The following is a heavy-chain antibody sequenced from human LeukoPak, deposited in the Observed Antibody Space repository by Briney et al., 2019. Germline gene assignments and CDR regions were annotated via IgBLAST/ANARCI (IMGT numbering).Heavy chain of an antibody. V-gene: IGHV4-59*01. CDR1: GGSISSYY. Sequence: SETLSLTCTVSGGSISSYYWSWIRQPPGKGLEWIGYIYYSGSTNYNPPLKSQVTVSVDTSKNQFSLKLSSVTAADTAVYYCARGGLVVPAAYFDYWGQGTLVTVSS. CDR3: ARGGLVVPAAYFDY. D-gene: IGHD2-2*01. CDR2: IYYSGST. J-gene: IGHJ4*02.